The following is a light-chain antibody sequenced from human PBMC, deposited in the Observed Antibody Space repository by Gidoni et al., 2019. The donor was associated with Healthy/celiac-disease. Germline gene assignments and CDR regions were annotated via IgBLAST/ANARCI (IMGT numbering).Light chain of an antibody. J-gene: IGKJ2*01. V-gene: IGKV3-11*01. CDR1: ESVGTY. CDR3: QQRDNWPPGT. CDR2: DAS. Sequence: EIVLTQYPAILSLSPGERATLSCRASESVGTYLAWYQQKPGQAPRLVIYDASSRATGVPTRFSGSGSETAFTLVINNLEPEDFAIYYCQQRDNWPPGTFGQGTKLEIK.